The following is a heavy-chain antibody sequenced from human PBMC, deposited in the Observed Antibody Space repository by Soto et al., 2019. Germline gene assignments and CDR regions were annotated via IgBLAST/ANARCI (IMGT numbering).Heavy chain of an antibody. CDR3: ARQTEDIVVVPATNGFDP. CDR1: GGSISSSSYY. CDR2: IYYSGST. J-gene: IGHJ5*02. Sequence: SETLSLTCTVSGGSISSSSYYWGWIRQPPGKGLEWIGSIYYSGSTYYNPSLKSRVTISVDTSKNQFSLKLSSVTAADTAVYYCARQTEDIVVVPATNGFDPWGQGTLVTVSS. D-gene: IGHD2-2*01. V-gene: IGHV4-39*01.